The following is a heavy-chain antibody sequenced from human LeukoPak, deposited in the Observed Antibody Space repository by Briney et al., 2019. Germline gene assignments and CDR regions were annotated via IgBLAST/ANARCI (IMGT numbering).Heavy chain of an antibody. V-gene: IGHV1-46*02. D-gene: IGHD5-18*01. Sequence: ASVKVSCKISGHTLNDLSIHWVRQAPGQGLEWMGIINPSGGSTSYAQKFQGRVTMTRDMSTSTVYMELSSLRSEDTAVYYCARSTRDTAMVCDYWGQGTLVTVSS. J-gene: IGHJ4*02. CDR1: GHTLNDLS. CDR3: ARSTRDTAMVCDY. CDR2: INPSGGST.